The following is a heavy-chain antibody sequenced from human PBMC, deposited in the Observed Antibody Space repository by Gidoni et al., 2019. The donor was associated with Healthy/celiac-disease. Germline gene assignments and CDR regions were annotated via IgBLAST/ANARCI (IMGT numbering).Heavy chain of an antibody. CDR1: GFTFGSYG. V-gene: IGHV3-30*18. D-gene: IGHD3-22*01. J-gene: IGHJ4*02. CDR2: ISYDGSNK. Sequence: QVQLVASGGGVVQPGRSLRLSCAASGFTFGSYGMHWVRQAPGKGLGWVAVISYDGSNKYYADSVKGRFTISRDNSKNTLYLQMNSLRAEDTAVYYCAKGGDSSGYYSSFGYWGQGTLVTVSS. CDR3: AKGGDSSGYYSSFGY.